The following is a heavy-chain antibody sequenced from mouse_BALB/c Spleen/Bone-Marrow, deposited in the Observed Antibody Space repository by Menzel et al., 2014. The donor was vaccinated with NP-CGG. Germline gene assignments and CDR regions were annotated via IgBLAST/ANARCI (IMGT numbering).Heavy chain of an antibody. CDR1: GFTFTDYY. V-gene: IGHV7-3*02. J-gene: IGHJ3*01. Sequence: EVKLMESGGGLVQPGGSLRLSCATSGFTFTDYYMSWVRQPPGKALEWLGFXRNKANGYTTEYSASVKGRFTISRDNSQSILYLQMNTLRAEDSATYCCAXXXXXXXXXYXGQGTLVTVSA. CDR3: AXXXXXXXXXY. CDR2: XRNKANGYTT.